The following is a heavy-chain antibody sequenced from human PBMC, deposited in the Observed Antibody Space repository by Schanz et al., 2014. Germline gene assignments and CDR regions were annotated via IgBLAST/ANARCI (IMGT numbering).Heavy chain of an antibody. CDR1: GFTFSSYA. V-gene: IGHV3-23*01. CDR3: ANNWNLDY. D-gene: IGHD1-20*01. J-gene: IGHJ4*02. Sequence: EVQLLESGGGLVQPGGSLRLSCAASGFTFSSYAMTWVRQAPGMGLEWVSAISGRDGSTYYADSVRGRFTISRDNSKNTLYLQINSLRDEDTAVYYCANNWNLDYWGQGTLVTVSS. CDR2: ISGRDGST.